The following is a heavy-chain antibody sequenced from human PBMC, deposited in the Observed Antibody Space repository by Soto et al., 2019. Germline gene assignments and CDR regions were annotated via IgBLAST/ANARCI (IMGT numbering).Heavy chain of an antibody. V-gene: IGHV3-23*01. CDR3: AKGESTIFGVVNNYYYYMDV. J-gene: IGHJ6*03. D-gene: IGHD3-3*01. CDR2: ISGSGGST. CDR1: GFTFSSYA. Sequence: GGSLRLSCAASGFTFSSYAMSWVRQAPGKGLEWVSAISGSGGSTYYADSVKGRFTISRDNSKNTLYLQMNSLRAEDTAVYYCAKGESTIFGVVNNYYYYMDVWGKGTTVTVSS.